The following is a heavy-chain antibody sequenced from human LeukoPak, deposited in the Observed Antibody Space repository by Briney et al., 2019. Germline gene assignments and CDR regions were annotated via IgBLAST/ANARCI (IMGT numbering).Heavy chain of an antibody. CDR2: ISAYNGNT. V-gene: IGHV1-18*04. Sequence: ASVKVSCKSSGYTFTNYGISWVRQAPGLGLEWMGWISAYNGNTNYAQKVQGRVTMTTDTSTSTAYMELRSLRFDDTAVYYCARDQSVRLLQTSSTYFKHVFAIWGQGSMVTVSS. J-gene: IGHJ3*02. CDR1: GYTFTNYG. D-gene: IGHD6-13*01. CDR3: ARDQSVRLLQTSSTYFKHVFAI.